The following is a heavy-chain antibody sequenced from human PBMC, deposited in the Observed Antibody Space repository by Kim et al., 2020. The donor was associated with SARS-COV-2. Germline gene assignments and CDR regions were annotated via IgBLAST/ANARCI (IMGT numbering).Heavy chain of an antibody. CDR2: ISSSSSTI. CDR3: ARYQKAFDI. CDR1: GFTFSTYA. J-gene: IGHJ3*02. V-gene: IGHV3-48*01. Sequence: GGSLRLSCEASGFTFSTYAMSWVRQAPGKGLEWVSYISSSSSTITYADSVKGRFTISRDNAKTSVYLQMNSLRAEDTAVYYCARYQKAFDIWGQGTLVTV. D-gene: IGHD2-2*01.